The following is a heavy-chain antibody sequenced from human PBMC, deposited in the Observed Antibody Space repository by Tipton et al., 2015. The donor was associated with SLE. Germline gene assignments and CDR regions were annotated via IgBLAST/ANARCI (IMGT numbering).Heavy chain of an antibody. Sequence: SLRLSCAASGFTVSSNYMSWVRQAPGKGLEWVSVIYSGGSTYYADSVKGRFTISRDNSKNTLYLQMNSLRAEDTAVYYCARDSVYYVSSGPPDYWCQGTLFSVSS. CDR1: GFTVSSNY. CDR3: ARDSVYYVSSGPPDY. V-gene: IGHV3-66*02. CDR2: IYSGGST. D-gene: IGHD3-22*01. J-gene: IGHJ4*02.